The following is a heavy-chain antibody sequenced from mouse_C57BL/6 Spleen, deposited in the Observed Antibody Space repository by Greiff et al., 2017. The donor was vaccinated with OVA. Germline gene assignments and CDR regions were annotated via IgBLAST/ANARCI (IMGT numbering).Heavy chain of an antibody. Sequence: EESGPGLVKPSQSLSLTCSVTGYSITSGYYWNWIRQFPGNKLEWMGYISYDGSNNYNPSLKNRISITRDTSKNQFFLKLNSVTTEDTATYYCARELRDFDYWGQGTTLTVSS. CDR3: ARELRDFDY. CDR2: ISYDGSN. J-gene: IGHJ2*01. V-gene: IGHV3-6*01. D-gene: IGHD1-1*01. CDR1: GYSITSGYY.